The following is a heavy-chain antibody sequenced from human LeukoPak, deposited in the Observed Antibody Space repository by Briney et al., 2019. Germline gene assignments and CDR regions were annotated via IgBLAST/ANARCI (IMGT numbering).Heavy chain of an antibody. V-gene: IGHV3-48*04. CDR1: GFTVSSYS. Sequence: QPGGSLRLSCAASGFTVSSYSMNWVRQAPGKGLEWVSYISSSSSTIYYADSVKGRFTISRDNAKNSLYLQMNSLRAEDTAVYYCARGAPPGYCSSTSCPKGGIAAAGTPARGDAFDIWGQGTMVTVSS. D-gene: IGHD2-2*01. CDR3: ARGAPPGYCSSTSCPKGGIAAAGTPARGDAFDI. CDR2: ISSSSSTI. J-gene: IGHJ3*02.